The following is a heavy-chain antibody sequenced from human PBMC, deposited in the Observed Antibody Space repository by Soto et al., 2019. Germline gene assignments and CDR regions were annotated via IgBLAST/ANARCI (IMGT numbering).Heavy chain of an antibody. J-gene: IGHJ5*02. D-gene: IGHD3-22*01. Sequence: ASVKVSCKASGYTFTGYYMHCVQQAPGQVLEWMGWINPNSGGTNYAQKFQGRVTMTRDTSISTAYMELSRLRSDDTAVYYCARGVTYYYDSSGYGGSNWFDPWGQGTLVTVSS. CDR2: INPNSGGT. V-gene: IGHV1-2*02. CDR1: GYTFTGYY. CDR3: ARGVTYYYDSSGYGGSNWFDP.